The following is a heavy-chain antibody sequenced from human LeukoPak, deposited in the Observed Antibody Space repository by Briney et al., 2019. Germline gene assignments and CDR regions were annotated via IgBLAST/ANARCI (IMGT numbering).Heavy chain of an antibody. V-gene: IGHV3-33*01. J-gene: IGHJ6*02. Sequence: GSLRLSCAASGFTFSSYGMHWVRQAPGKGLEWVAVIWYDGSNKYYADSVKGRFTISRDNSKNTLYLQMNSLRAEDTAVYYCAREKSSSWYYYYYHGMDVWGQGTTVTVSS. CDR3: AREKSSSWYYYYYHGMDV. D-gene: IGHD6-13*01. CDR1: GFTFSSYG. CDR2: IWYDGSNK.